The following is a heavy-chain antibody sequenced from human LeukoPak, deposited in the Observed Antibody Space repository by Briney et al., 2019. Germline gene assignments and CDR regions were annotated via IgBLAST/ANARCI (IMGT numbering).Heavy chain of an antibody. CDR2: IYYIGST. CDR3: ARQGAGYGDYAH. Sequence: SETLSLTCIVSGCSISSTNYYWGWIRQSPGLGLEWIGSIYYIGSTYYNPSLKNRVTISVDTSKNQFFLKLSSVTAADAAVYYCARQGAGYGDYAHWGQGTLVTVSS. D-gene: IGHD4-17*01. J-gene: IGHJ4*02. V-gene: IGHV4-39*01. CDR1: GCSISSTNYY.